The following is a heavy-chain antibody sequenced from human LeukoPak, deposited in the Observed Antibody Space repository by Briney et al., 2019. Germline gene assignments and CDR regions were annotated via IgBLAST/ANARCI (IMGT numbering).Heavy chain of an antibody. CDR1: GDSISTSNSY. D-gene: IGHD2-15*01. Sequence: SETLSLTCTVSGDSISTSNSYWGWIRQPPGKALEWIGSIYYSGNTYYNASLKSRVTISVDTSKNQFSLKLSSVTAADTAVYYCARHAFRDIVVVVAAKRLNWFDPWGQGTLVTVSS. V-gene: IGHV4-39*01. J-gene: IGHJ5*02. CDR2: IYYSGNT. CDR3: ARHAFRDIVVVVAAKRLNWFDP.